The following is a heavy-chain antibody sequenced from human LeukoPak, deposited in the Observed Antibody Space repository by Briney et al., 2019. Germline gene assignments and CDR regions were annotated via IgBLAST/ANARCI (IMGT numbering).Heavy chain of an antibody. CDR3: ARDQEN. V-gene: IGHV3-48*01. CDR1: GFTFSSYS. J-gene: IGHJ4*02. Sequence: GGSLRLSCAASGFTFSSYSMNWVRQAPGKGLEWVSYISSSSSTIYYAGSVKGRFTISRDNAKNSLYLQMNSLRAEDTAVYYCARDQENWGQGTLVTVSS. CDR2: ISSSSSTI.